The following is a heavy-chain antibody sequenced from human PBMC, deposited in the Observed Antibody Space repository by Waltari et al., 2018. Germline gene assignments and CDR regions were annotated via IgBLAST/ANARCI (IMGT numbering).Heavy chain of an antibody. V-gene: IGHV1-69-2*01. CDR2: IEPQDGEP. CDR1: GYTFTDHY. CDR3: ARTTTFESLDY. Sequence: EVQLVQSGAEVKKPGATVKISCKAAGYTFTDHYIPWVQREPGKGLERVGRIEPQDGEPKYADKFKVRATITADTSIDTVYMELSSLRSEDTAVFYCARTTTFESLDYWGQGTLVTVSS. J-gene: IGHJ4*02. D-gene: IGHD1-7*01.